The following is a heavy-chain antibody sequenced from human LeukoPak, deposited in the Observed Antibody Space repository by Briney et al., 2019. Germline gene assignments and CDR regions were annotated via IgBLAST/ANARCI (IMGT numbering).Heavy chain of an antibody. D-gene: IGHD2-2*01. CDR2: IYTSGST. CDR1: GGSIRSGSSY. Sequence: PSETLSLTCTVSGGSIRSGSSYWSWLRQAAGKGLEWIGHIYTSGSTNYNPSLKRRVIISINTVMNQLSLKLRSVTAADTAMYYCARGFGYCSSASCYRWFDPWGQGTLVTVSS. V-gene: IGHV4-61*09. CDR3: ARGFGYCSSASCYRWFDP. J-gene: IGHJ5*02.